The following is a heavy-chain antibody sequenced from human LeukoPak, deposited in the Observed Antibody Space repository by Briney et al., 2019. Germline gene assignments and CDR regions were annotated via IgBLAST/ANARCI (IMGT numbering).Heavy chain of an antibody. D-gene: IGHD6-13*01. Sequence: SETLSLTCAVYGGSFSGYYWSWIRQPPGKGLEWIGEINHSGSTNYNPSLKSRVTISVDTSKNQFSLKLSSVTAADTAVYYCARAAGTLFDYWGQGALVTVSS. J-gene: IGHJ4*02. V-gene: IGHV4-34*01. CDR2: INHSGST. CDR3: ARAAGTLFDY. CDR1: GGSFSGYY.